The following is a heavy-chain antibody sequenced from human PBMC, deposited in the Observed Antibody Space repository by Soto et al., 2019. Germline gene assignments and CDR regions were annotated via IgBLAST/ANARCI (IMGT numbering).Heavy chain of an antibody. CDR1: GGTFSSYA. CDR3: ARDGYYHDSSGSPAGIDY. V-gene: IGHV1-69*13. J-gene: IGHJ4*02. CDR2: IIPIFGTA. D-gene: IGHD3-22*01. Sequence: SVKVSCKASGGTFSSYAISWVRQAPGQGLEWMGGIIPIFGTANYAQKFQGRVTITADESTSTAYMELSSLRSEDTAVYYCARDGYYHDSSGSPAGIDYWGQGTLVTVSS.